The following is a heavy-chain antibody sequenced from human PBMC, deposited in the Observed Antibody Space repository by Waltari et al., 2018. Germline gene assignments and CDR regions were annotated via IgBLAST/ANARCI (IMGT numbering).Heavy chain of an antibody. V-gene: IGHV3-48*01. CDR2: ISSSSSTI. CDR1: GFTFSCFR. J-gene: IGHJ4*02. D-gene: IGHD6-19*01. CDR3: ARGSSGRLKY. Sequence: EVQLVESGGGLVQPGGSLRLSCAASGFTFSCFRLNWVRQAPGKGLEWVSYISSSSSTIYYADSVKGRFTISRDNAKNSLYLQMNSLRAEDTAVYYCARGSSGRLKYWGQGTLVTVSS.